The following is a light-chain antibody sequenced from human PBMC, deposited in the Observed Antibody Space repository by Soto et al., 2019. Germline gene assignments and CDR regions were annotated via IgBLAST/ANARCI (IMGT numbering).Light chain of an antibody. V-gene: IGKV3D-15*01. Sequence: EIVLTQSPATLSVSPGERVTLSCRASQSVSNKLAWYQQKPGQAPRLLIYAASNRATGIPARFSGSGSGTDFTLTISSLEPEDFAVYYCQQYHNWPITFGQGTRLEIK. CDR3: QQYHNWPIT. J-gene: IGKJ5*01. CDR1: QSVSNK. CDR2: AAS.